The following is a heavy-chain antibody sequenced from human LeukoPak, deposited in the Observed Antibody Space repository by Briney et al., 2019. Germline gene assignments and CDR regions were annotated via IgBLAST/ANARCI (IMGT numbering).Heavy chain of an antibody. CDR1: GYTFTSYG. V-gene: IGHV1-18*01. J-gene: IGHJ6*03. CDR2: VSAYNGNT. D-gene: IGHD3-3*01. Sequence: ASVKVSCKASGYTFTSYGISWVRQAPGQGLEWMGWVSAYNGNTNYAQKLQGRVTMTRDMSTSTVYMELSSLRSEDTAVYYCARDQRFDFWSGYRQAGYMDVWGKGTTVTVSS. CDR3: ARDQRFDFWSGYRQAGYMDV.